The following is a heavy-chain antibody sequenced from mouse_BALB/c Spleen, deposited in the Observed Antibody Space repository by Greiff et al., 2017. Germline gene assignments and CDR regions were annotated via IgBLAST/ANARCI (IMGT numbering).Heavy chain of an antibody. CDR1: GFTFSSFG. V-gene: IGHV5-17*02. CDR2: ISSGSSTI. CDR3: ANSNWAWFAY. D-gene: IGHD4-1*01. J-gene: IGHJ3*01. Sequence: EVQLQESGVGLVQPGGSRKLSCAASGFTFSSFGMHWVRQAPEKGLEWVAYISSGSSTIYYADTVKGRFTISRDNPKNTLFLQMTSLRSEDTAMYYCANSNWAWFAYWGQGTLVTVSA.